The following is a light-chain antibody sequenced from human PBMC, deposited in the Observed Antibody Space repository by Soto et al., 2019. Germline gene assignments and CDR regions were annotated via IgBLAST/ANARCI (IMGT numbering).Light chain of an antibody. CDR1: QSVSRN. J-gene: IGKJ1*01. Sequence: EIVMTQSPATLSVSPGERATLSCRASQSVSRNFAWYQQKLRQAPRLLIYGASTTATGIPARFGGSGSGTEFSLSVSSLQSEDFAVYYCHQFNNWPRGTFGQVTKVDIK. V-gene: IGKV3-15*01. CDR3: HQFNNWPRGT. CDR2: GAS.